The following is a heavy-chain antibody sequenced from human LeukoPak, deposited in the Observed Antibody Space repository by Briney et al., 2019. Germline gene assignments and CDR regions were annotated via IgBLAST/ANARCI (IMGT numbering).Heavy chain of an antibody. J-gene: IGHJ4*02. CDR3: AKDRPNSSG. Sequence: GWALKLSCAAPVVTFDDYVMDWVGQVQEKGLEWVSLISGDGGSTYYADSVKGRFTISRDNSKNSLYLQMNSLRTEDTALYYCAKDRPNSSGWGQGTLVTVSS. D-gene: IGHD6-19*01. CDR1: VVTFDDYV. CDR2: ISGDGGST. V-gene: IGHV3-43*02.